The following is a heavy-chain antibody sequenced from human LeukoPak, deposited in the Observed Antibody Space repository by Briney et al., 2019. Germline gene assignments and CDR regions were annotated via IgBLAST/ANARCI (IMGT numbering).Heavy chain of an antibody. CDR2: VIPIFGTA. V-gene: IGHV1-69*05. CDR3: AIGESSTPYYFDY. Sequence: GASVKVSCKASGYTFTSYDISWVRQAPGQGLEWMGGVIPIFGTANYAQKFQGRVTITTDDSTSSAYMDLSSLRSEDTAVYYCAIGESSTPYYFDYWGQGTLVTVSS. J-gene: IGHJ4*02. D-gene: IGHD3-10*01. CDR1: GYTFTSYD.